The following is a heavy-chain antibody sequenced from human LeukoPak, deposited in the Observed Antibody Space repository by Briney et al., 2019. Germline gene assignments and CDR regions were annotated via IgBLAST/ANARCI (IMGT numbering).Heavy chain of an antibody. CDR3: ASGRQLGY. CDR2: IKEDGSEK. CDR1: GFTFSNYW. Sequence: GGSLRLSCAASGFTFSNYWMSWVRQAPGKGLEWVANIKEDGSEKYYVDSVKGRFTISRDNARTSLYLQMNSLRAEDTAVYYCASGRQLGYWGQGTLVTVSS. V-gene: IGHV3-7*01. J-gene: IGHJ4*02. D-gene: IGHD6-13*01.